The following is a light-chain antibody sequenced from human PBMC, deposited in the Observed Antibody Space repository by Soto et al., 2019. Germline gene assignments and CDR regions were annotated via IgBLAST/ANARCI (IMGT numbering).Light chain of an antibody. J-gene: IGKJ3*01. CDR3: QHNFITPPV. V-gene: IGKV1-39*01. CDR2: TSS. Sequence: DIQMTQSPSSLSASVGDRVTISCRASQAITNYLNWYQQKPGKAPKFLIYTSSNLQGGVPSRFSGSGSGTQFPLTITSLQPEDFAAYFCQHNFITPPVFGPGTKVDV. CDR1: QAITNY.